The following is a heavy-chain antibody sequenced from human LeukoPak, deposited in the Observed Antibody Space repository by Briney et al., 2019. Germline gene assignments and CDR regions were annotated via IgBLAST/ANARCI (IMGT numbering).Heavy chain of an antibody. CDR3: ARQRDGYSFDY. CDR2: IYPGDSDT. CDR1: GYTFTSYW. V-gene: IGHV5-51*01. Sequence: GESLKISCKSSGYTFTSYWIAWVRQMPGKGLEWMGIIYPGDSDTRYSPSFQGQVTISADKSSNTASLQWSSLKASDTAMYYCARQRDGYSFDYWGQGTLVTVSS. D-gene: IGHD5-24*01. J-gene: IGHJ4*02.